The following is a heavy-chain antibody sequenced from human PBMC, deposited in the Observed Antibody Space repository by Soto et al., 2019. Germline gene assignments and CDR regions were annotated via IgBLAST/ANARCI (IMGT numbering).Heavy chain of an antibody. CDR2: ISYDGSNK. Sequence: GGSLRLSCAASGFTFSSYGMHWVRQAPGKGLEWVAVISYDGSNKYYADSVKGRFTISRDNSKNTLYLQMNSLRAEDTAVYYCAKDILPIVVVPAACDYWGQGTLVTVSS. J-gene: IGHJ4*02. D-gene: IGHD2-2*01. V-gene: IGHV3-30*18. CDR1: GFTFSSYG. CDR3: AKDILPIVVVPAACDY.